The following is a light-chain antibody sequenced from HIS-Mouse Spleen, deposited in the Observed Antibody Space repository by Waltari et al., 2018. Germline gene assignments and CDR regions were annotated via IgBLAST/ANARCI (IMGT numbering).Light chain of an antibody. J-gene: IGLJ3*02. CDR2: EVS. CDR1: SSDVGGYNY. V-gene: IGLV2-8*01. CDR3: SSYAGSNNWV. Sequence: QSALTQPPSASGSPGQSVTISCTGTSSDVGGYNYVSWYQQHPGKAPKLMMYEVSKRPASGPARFSGSKSGNTASLTVSGLQAEDEADYYCSSYAGSNNWVFGGGTKLTVL.